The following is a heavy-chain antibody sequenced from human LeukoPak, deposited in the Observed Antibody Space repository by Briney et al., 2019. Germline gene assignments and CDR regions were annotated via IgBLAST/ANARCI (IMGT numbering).Heavy chain of an antibody. CDR1: GFTFSSYA. CDR3: ARADRGTTVTWYYYYGMDV. J-gene: IGHJ6*02. V-gene: IGHV3-30-3*01. D-gene: IGHD4-17*01. CDR2: ISYDGSNK. Sequence: GTSLRLSCAASGFTFSSYAMHWVRQAPGKGLEWVAVISYDGSNKYYADSVKGRFTISRDNSKNTLYLQMNSLRAEDTAVYYCARADRGTTVTWYYYYGMDVWGQGTTVTVSS.